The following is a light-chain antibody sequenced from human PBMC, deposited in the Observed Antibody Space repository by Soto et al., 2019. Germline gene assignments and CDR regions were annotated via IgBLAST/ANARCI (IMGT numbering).Light chain of an antibody. CDR3: QSHDSSLSGYV. CDR1: SSNIGAGYD. J-gene: IGLJ1*01. Sequence: QSVLTQPPSVSGAPGQRVTISCTGSSSNIGAGYDVHWYQQLPGTAPKLLIYGNSNRPSGVPDRFSGSKSGTPASLAITGLQAEDEADYYCQSHDSSLSGYVFGTGTNSPS. CDR2: GNS. V-gene: IGLV1-40*01.